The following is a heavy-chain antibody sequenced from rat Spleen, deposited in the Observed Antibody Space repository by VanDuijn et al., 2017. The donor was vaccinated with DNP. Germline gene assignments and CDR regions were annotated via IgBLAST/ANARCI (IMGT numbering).Heavy chain of an antibody. CDR2: VNSAGST. Sequence: EVNLQASGPGLVKPSQALSVTCSVTGYSITSSYRWNWIRKFPGNKLEWMGSVNSAGSTNYNPSLKSRISITRDTSNNQFFLQLNSVTTEDTATYFCARWPGYNPPYAMDAWGQGTSVTVSS. D-gene: IGHD1-4*01. CDR1: GYSITSSYR. J-gene: IGHJ4*01. CDR3: ARWPGYNPPYAMDA. V-gene: IGHV3-3*01.